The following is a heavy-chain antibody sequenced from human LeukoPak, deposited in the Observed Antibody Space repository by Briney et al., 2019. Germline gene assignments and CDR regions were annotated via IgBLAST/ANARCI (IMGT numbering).Heavy chain of an antibody. J-gene: IGHJ4*02. CDR3: ARGLKLLWFGEPTGFDY. V-gene: IGHV4-4*07. Sequence: SETLSLTCTVSGGSISSYYWSWIRQPAGKGLEWIGRIYTSGSTNYNPSLKSRVTMSVDTSKNQFSLKLSSVTAADTAVYYCARGLKLLWFGEPTGFDYWGQGTLVTVSS. CDR1: GGSISSYY. CDR2: IYTSGST. D-gene: IGHD3-10*01.